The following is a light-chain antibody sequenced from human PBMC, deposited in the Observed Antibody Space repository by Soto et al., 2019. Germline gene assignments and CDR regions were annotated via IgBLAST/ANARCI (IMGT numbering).Light chain of an antibody. CDR1: GSDVGRYTR. J-gene: IGLJ2*01. CDR2: EDI. CDR3: AAWDDSLSGVV. Sequence: QSALTQPASVSGSPGQSITISCTGTGSDVGRYTRVSWYQHHPGKAPKLLFYEDIKRPSGVSNRFSGSKSGDTASLTISGLRSEDEANYYCAAWDDSLSGVVFGGGTKLTVL. V-gene: IGLV2-14*02.